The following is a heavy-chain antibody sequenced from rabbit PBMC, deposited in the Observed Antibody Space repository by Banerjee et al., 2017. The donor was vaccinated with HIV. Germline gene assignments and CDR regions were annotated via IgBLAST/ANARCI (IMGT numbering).Heavy chain of an antibody. J-gene: IGHJ4*01. CDR3: ARGYAGTYYTFNL. CDR2: IYTGSSGST. CDR1: GFTISSNYY. V-gene: IGHV1S43*01. Sequence: QQQLEESGGGLVQPEGSLALTCKASGFTISSNYYMCWVRQAPGKGLEWIGCIYTGSSGSTYYASWVNGRFTISRSTSLNTVDLKMTSLTAADTATYFCARGYAGTYYTFNLWGQGTLVTVS. D-gene: IGHD8-1*01.